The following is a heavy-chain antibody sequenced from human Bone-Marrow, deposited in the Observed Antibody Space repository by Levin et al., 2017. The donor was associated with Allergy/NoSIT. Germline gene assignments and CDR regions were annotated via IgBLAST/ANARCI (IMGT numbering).Heavy chain of an antibody. V-gene: IGHV3-21*01. CDR2: ISSSSSYI. CDR1: GFTFSSYS. CDR3: ARGDDILTGWLASYYYYMDV. D-gene: IGHD3-9*01. J-gene: IGHJ6*03. Sequence: GESLKISCAASGFTFSSYSMNWVRQAPGKGLEWVSSISSSSSYIYYADSVKGRFTISRDNAKNSLYLQMNSLRAEDTAVYYCARGDDILTGWLASYYYYMDVWGKGTTVTVSS.